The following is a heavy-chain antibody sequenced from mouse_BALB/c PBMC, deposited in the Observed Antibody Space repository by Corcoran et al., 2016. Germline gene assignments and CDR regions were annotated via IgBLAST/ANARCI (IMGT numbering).Heavy chain of an antibody. CDR2: INTQTGEQ. Sequence: QIQLVQSGPDLKKPGETVKISCKASGYIFTKYGRNWVKQAPGKGLKWMGWINTQTGEQPYADDFKGRFAFSLATSASTAYLQINNLKNKDTSTDFCARLSSWSFDVCGAGTTVTVSS. J-gene: IGHJ1*01. CDR1: GYIFTKYG. CDR3: ARLSSWSFDV. V-gene: IGHV9-3-1*01.